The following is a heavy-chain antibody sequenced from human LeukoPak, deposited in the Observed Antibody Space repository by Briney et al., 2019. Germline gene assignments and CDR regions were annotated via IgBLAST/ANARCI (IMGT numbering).Heavy chain of an antibody. Sequence: GGSLRLACAAAGFTLSDYYMSWIRQAPGKGLECLSYISGSGADINYVDSVKGRFTISRDNTKNSLYLQMDNLRAEDTAVYYCARYARVFDYWGQGTLVTVSS. CDR1: GFTLSDYY. CDR3: ARYARVFDY. CDR2: ISGSGADI. V-gene: IGHV3-11*01. J-gene: IGHJ4*02.